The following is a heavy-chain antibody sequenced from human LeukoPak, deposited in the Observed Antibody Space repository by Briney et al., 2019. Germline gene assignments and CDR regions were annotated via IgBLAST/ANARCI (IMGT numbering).Heavy chain of an antibody. CDR1: GGSLSSHF. Sequence: SETLSLTCTVSGGSLSSHFWSWIRQPPGKGLEWIGYTHYSGNTNYNPSLKSRVTMSVDTSKNQFSLKLSSVTAADTAVYYCARHVDTNWFDPWGQGTLVTVSS. J-gene: IGHJ5*02. D-gene: IGHD3-9*01. V-gene: IGHV4-59*08. CDR2: THYSGNT. CDR3: ARHVDTNWFDP.